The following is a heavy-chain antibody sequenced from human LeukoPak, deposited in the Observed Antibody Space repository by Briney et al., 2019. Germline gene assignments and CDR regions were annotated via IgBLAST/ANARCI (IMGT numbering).Heavy chain of an antibody. V-gene: IGHV1-69*06. CDR2: IIPIFGTA. CDR1: GGTFSSYA. J-gene: IGHJ4*02. CDR3: ARGSLAAAGSFDY. D-gene: IGHD6-13*01. Sequence: ASVKVSCKASGGTFSSYAISWVRQAPGQGLEWMGGIIPIFGTANYAQKFQGRVTITADKSTSTAYMELSRLRSDDTAVYYCARGSLAAAGSFDYWGQGTLVTVSS.